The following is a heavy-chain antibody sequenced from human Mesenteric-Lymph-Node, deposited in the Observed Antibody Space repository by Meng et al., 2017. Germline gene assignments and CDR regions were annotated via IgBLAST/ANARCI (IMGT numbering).Heavy chain of an antibody. V-gene: IGHV4-59*01. CDR2: IYYSGST. Sequence: SETLSLTCTVSGGSISSYYWSWIRQPPGKGLEWIGYIYYSGSTNYNPSLKSRVTISVDTSKNQFSLKLSSVTAADTAVYYCARDLTYYYDSSGYGGFDPWGQGTLVTVSS. J-gene: IGHJ5*02. CDR1: GGSISSYY. CDR3: ARDLTYYYDSSGYGGFDP. D-gene: IGHD3-22*01.